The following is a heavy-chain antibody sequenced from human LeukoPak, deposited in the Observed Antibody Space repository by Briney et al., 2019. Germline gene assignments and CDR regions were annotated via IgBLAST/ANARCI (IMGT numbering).Heavy chain of an antibody. Sequence: PGGSLRLSCAASGFTVSSNYMSWVRQAPGKGLEWVSVIYSGGSTYYADSVKGRFTISRDNAKNSLYLQMNSLRAEDTAVYYCARGGHDYSNLITNYYYYYMDVWGKGTTVTVSS. J-gene: IGHJ6*03. D-gene: IGHD4-11*01. CDR3: ARGGHDYSNLITNYYYYYMDV. CDR2: IYSGGST. CDR1: GFTVSSNY. V-gene: IGHV3-53*01.